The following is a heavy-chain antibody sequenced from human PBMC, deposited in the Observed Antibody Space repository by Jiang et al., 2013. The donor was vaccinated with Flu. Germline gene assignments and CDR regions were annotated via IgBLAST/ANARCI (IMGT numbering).Heavy chain of an antibody. D-gene: IGHD2-15*01. CDR3: ARVNVVVVAAPDY. V-gene: IGHV4-34*01. CDR1: GGSFSGYY. J-gene: IGHJ4*02. Sequence: LLKPSETLSLTCAVYGGSFSGYYWSWIRQPPGKGLEWIGEINHSGSTNYNPSLKSRVTISVDTSKNQFSLKLSSVTAADTAVYYCARVNVVVVAAPDYWGQGTLVTVSS. CDR2: INHSGST.